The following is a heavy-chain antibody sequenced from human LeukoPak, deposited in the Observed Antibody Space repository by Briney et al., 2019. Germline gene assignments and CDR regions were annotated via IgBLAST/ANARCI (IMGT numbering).Heavy chain of an antibody. CDR3: AEPEGGYYDIRPD. D-gene: IGHD3-22*01. V-gene: IGHV3-23*01. J-gene: IGHJ4*02. CDR2: VSGSGGST. CDR1: GFTFSSYA. Sequence: GGSLRLSCAASGFTFSSYAMSWVRQAPGKGLEWVSAVSGSGGSTYYADSVKGRFTISRDNSKNTLYLQMNSLRAEDTAVYYCAEPEGGYYDIRPDWGQGTLVTVSS.